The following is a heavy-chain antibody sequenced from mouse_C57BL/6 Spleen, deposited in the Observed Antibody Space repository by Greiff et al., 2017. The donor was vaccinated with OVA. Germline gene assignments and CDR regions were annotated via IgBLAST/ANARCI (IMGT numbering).Heavy chain of an antibody. CDR2: FYPGSGSI. V-gene: IGHV1-62-2*01. CDR3: ARHEEGYYYGRYYLDD. CDR1: GYTFTEYT. D-gene: IGHD1-1*01. Sequence: VQLQQSGAELVKPGASVKLSCKASGYTFTEYTIHWVKQRSGQGLEWIGWFYPGSGSIKYNEKFKDKATLTADKSSSTVYMELSRLTSEDSAVYFCARHEEGYYYGRYYLDDWGQGTTLTVSS. J-gene: IGHJ2*01.